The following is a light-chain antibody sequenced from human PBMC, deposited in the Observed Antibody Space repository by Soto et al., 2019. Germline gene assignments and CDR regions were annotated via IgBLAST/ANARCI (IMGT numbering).Light chain of an antibody. CDR2: GAS. Sequence: EIVLTQSPGTLSLSPGEGATLSCRASQSVTSSYLAWYQQKPGQAPSLLIYGASSRATGIPDRFSGSGSGTDFTLTISRLAPEDFAVYYCQQYGSSITFGQGTRLEIK. CDR3: QQYGSSIT. CDR1: QSVTSSY. J-gene: IGKJ5*01. V-gene: IGKV3-20*01.